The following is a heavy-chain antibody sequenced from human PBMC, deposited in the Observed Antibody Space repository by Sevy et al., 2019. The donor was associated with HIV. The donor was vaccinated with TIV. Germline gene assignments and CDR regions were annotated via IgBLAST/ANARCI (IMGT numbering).Heavy chain of an antibody. D-gene: IGHD3-22*01. J-gene: IGHJ4*02. CDR3: ARFYDSSGHFPSDY. Sequence: GESLKISCKGSGYSFTNYWIAWVRQMPGKGLEWMGIIYPGDSETRYSPSFQGQVPISADKSISTAYLNWSSLKASDTAMYYCARFYDSSGHFPSDYWGQGTLVTVSS. CDR1: GYSFTNYW. V-gene: IGHV5-51*01. CDR2: IYPGDSET.